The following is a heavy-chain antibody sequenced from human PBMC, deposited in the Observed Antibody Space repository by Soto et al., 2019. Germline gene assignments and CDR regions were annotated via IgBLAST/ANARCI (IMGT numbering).Heavy chain of an antibody. CDR3: ARVTPYYYDSSGYYDY. CDR1: GCTFTNYG. J-gene: IGHJ4*02. CDR2: ISAYNGNT. Sequence: GASVKVSCKASGCTFTNYGISWVRQAPGQGLEWMGWISAYNGNTNYAQRLQGRVTMTTDTSTSTAYMELRSLRSDDTAVYYCARVTPYYYDSSGYYDYWGQGTLVTVSS. V-gene: IGHV1-18*01. D-gene: IGHD3-22*01.